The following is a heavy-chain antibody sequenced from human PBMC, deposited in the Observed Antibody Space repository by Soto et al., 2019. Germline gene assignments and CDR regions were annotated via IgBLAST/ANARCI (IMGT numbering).Heavy chain of an antibody. Sequence: PGGSLRLSCAASGFTFSSYAMTWVRQAPGKGLGWVSVISRSGGSTYYADSVKGRFTIARDNSKNTLYLQMNSLRAEDTAVYYCAKAICGCDCYPVRYYAMDVWGQGTTVTVSS. D-gene: IGHD2-21*02. CDR3: AKAICGCDCYPVRYYAMDV. J-gene: IGHJ6*02. V-gene: IGHV3-23*01. CDR1: GFTFSSYA. CDR2: ISRSGGST.